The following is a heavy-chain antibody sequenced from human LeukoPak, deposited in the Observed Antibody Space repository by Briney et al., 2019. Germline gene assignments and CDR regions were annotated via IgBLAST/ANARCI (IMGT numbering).Heavy chain of an antibody. V-gene: IGHV4-34*01. Sequence: PSETLSLTCAVYGGSFSGYYWSWIRQPPGKGLEWIGEINHSGSTNYNPSLKSRVTISVDTSKNQFSLKLSSVTAADTAVYYCARSPPSGSYFGSSFDAFDIWGQGTMVTVSS. CDR2: INHSGST. CDR1: GGSFSGYY. D-gene: IGHD1-26*01. J-gene: IGHJ3*02. CDR3: ARSPPSGSYFGSSFDAFDI.